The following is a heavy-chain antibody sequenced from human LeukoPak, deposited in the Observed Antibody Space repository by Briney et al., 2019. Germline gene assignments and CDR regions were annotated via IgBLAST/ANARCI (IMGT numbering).Heavy chain of an antibody. Sequence: SETLSFTCTVSGGSISSGSYYWSWIRQPAGKGLEWIGRIYTSGSTNYNPSLKSRVTISVDTSKNQFSLKLSSVTAADTAVYYCARDTPPYYYDSSGYFDYWGQGTLVTVSS. D-gene: IGHD3-22*01. V-gene: IGHV4-61*02. J-gene: IGHJ4*02. CDR3: ARDTPPYYYDSSGYFDY. CDR1: GGSISSGSYY. CDR2: IYTSGST.